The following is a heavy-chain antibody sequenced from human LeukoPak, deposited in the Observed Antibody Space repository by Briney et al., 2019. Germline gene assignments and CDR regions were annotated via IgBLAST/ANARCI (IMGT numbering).Heavy chain of an antibody. V-gene: IGHV3-7*01. CDR3: ARDSEIYCSSTSCYSGYYYMDV. CDR1: GFTFSSYW. D-gene: IGHD2-2*01. CDR2: IKQDGSAK. Sequence: GGSLRLSCAASGFTFSSYWMSWVRQAPGKGLEWVAYIKQDGSAKYYVDSVKGRFTISRDNAKNSLYLQMNSLRAEDTAVYYCARDSEIYCSSTSCYSGYYYMDVWGKGTTVTVSS. J-gene: IGHJ6*03.